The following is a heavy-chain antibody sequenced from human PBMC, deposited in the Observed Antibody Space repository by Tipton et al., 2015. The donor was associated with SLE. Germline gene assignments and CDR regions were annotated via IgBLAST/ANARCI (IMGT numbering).Heavy chain of an antibody. Sequence: TLSLTCNVSNGSVTTHYWSWMRQPPGQGLEWIGYIYHSGTTNYNPSLFSRVTMSIDTSKNQFSLKLSSVTAADTAVCYCARVPLWISATGNWIDTWGQGTLVTVSS. CDR3: ARVPLWISATGNWIDT. CDR2: IYHSGTT. D-gene: IGHD5-12*01. V-gene: IGHV4-59*02. CDR1: NGSVTTHY. J-gene: IGHJ5*02.